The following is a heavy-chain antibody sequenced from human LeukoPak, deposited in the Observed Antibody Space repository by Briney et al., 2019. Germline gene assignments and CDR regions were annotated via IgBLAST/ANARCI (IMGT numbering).Heavy chain of an antibody. CDR3: ARLSEGFYYYDSSGYSFDY. Sequence: PGGSLRLSCAASGFTFSSYWMSWVRQAPGKGIEWVANIKQDRSEKYYMDSVKGRFTISRENAKNSLCLQMNSLRAEDAAVYYCARLSEGFYYYDSSGYSFDYWGQGTLVTVSS. D-gene: IGHD3-22*01. CDR1: GFTFSSYW. J-gene: IGHJ4*02. CDR2: IKQDRSEK. V-gene: IGHV3-7*03.